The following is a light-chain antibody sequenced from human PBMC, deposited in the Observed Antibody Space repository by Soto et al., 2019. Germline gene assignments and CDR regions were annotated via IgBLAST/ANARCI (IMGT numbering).Light chain of an antibody. CDR3: QQYAASGGN. CDR1: QSVSSSY. J-gene: IGKJ2*01. Sequence: EIVVTQSPGTLSLSPGERATLSCRASQSVSSSYLAWYQQKPGQAPRLLIYGASIRATGIPDRFSGSGSGTEFTLTISRLEPEDFAVYYCQQYAASGGNFGQGTKLEIK. V-gene: IGKV3-20*01. CDR2: GAS.